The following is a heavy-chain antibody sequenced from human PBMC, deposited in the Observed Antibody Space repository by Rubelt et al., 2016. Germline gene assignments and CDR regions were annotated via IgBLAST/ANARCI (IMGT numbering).Heavy chain of an antibody. Sequence: QVQLGQSEAEVKKPGASVKVSCKASGYTFTYCSLHWLQQAPGQGLEWMGWVSAFNGNTNYAQKFQDRVSMTTDTSTSAAYMDLRSLRSDDTAVYYCAREKEPNYDRSAYYNSAFDIWGQGTMVTVSS. CDR1: GYTFTYCS. CDR3: AREKEPNYDRSAYYNSAFDI. V-gene: IGHV1-18*04. J-gene: IGHJ3*02. D-gene: IGHD3-22*01. CDR2: VSAFNGNT.